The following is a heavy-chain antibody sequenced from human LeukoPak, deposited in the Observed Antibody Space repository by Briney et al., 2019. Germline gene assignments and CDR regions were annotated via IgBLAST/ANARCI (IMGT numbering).Heavy chain of an antibody. Sequence: GGSLRLSCAASGFTFSSYWMHWVRQAPGKGLVWVSRIYSDGSSTSYADSVKGRFTISRDNAKNTLYLQMNSLKTEDTAVYYCTRPTGAYNWFDPWGQGTLVTVSS. J-gene: IGHJ5*02. CDR2: IYSDGSST. CDR3: TRPTGAYNWFDP. V-gene: IGHV3-74*01. CDR1: GFTFSSYW. D-gene: IGHD3-10*01.